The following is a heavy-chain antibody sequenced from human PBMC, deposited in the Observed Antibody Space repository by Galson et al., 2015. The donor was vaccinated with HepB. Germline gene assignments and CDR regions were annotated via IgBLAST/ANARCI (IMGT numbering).Heavy chain of an antibody. CDR1: GFTFSSYS. CDR2: ISSGSAYI. V-gene: IGHV3-21*01. Sequence: SLRLSCAASGFTFSSYSMNWVRQAPGKGLEWVSSISSGSAYIYYADSVNGRFTISRDNAKNSLYLQMNSLRAEDTALYYCTGPFRVAAAPFDYWGRGTLVTVSS. D-gene: IGHD2-15*01. CDR3: TGPFRVAAAPFDY. J-gene: IGHJ4*02.